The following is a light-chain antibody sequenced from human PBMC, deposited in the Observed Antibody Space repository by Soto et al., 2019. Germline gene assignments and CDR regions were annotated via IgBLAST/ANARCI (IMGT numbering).Light chain of an antibody. CDR3: QQTYSSPLT. J-gene: IGKJ4*01. CDR1: QSISSY. V-gene: IGKV1-39*01. CDR2: AAS. Sequence: DIQMTLSPSSLSASVGDRVTITCRASQSISSYLTWHQQKSGKAPKLLIYAASSLQSGVPSRFSGSGSGTDFTLTISSLQPEDFAAYYCQQTYSSPLTFGGGTKVDIK.